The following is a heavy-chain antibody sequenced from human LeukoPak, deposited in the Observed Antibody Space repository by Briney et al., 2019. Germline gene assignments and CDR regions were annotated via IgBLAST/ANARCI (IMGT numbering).Heavy chain of an antibody. CDR2: ISTFNSDT. V-gene: IGHV1-18*01. CDR3: ARRMNSGSYYPSYYFDY. Sequence: ASAKVSCKASGYTFTNYGFSWVRQAPGQGLEWMGWISTFNSDTNYAPNLQDRVTMTTDTSTSTAYMELRSLRSDDTAVYFCARRMNSGSYYPSYYFDYWGQGTLVRVSS. CDR1: GYTFTNYG. J-gene: IGHJ4*02. D-gene: IGHD3-10*01.